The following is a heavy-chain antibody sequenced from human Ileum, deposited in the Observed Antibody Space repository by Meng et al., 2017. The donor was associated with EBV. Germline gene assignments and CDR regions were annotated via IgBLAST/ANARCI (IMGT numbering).Heavy chain of an antibody. D-gene: IGHD2-2*01. CDR2: IYCDDDK. CDR3: AHGSTRRTQRFDP. V-gene: IGHV2-5*02. Sequence: HTAWTQSAPTPVHPTPALPPPFPFSGFSLSTSGVGVCWIRQPPHKALECVALIYCDDDKRYSPSLKSRLIITKDSSKTQVVLTLTNVDPVATGTYYCAHGSTRRTQRFDPWGQGILVTVSS. CDR1: GFSLSTSGVG. J-gene: IGHJ5*02.